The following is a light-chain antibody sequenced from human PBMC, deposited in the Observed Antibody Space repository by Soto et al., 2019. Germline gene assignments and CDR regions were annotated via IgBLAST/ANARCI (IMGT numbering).Light chain of an antibody. CDR3: SSFTSNRIYV. V-gene: IGLV2-14*03. Sequence: QSVLTQPTSVSGSPGQSITISCTGNHNDIGTYDYVSWYQQHPGRAPRLLIHGVTTRPSGISDRFSASKSGLTASLTISGLQPEHEADYYCSSFTSNRIYVFGPGTKVTVL. CDR1: HNDIGTYDY. CDR2: GVT. J-gene: IGLJ1*01.